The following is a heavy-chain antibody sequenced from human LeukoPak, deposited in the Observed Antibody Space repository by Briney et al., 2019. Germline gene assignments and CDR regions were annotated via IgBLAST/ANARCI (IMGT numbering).Heavy chain of an antibody. D-gene: IGHD4-17*01. CDR2: IYSGGST. V-gene: IGHV3-53*01. Sequence: GGSLRLSCAASGFTVSSNYMNWVRQAPGKGLEWVSVIYSGGSTYYADSVKGQFTISRDNSKNTLYLQMNSLRVEDTAVYYCARELPRFYYGLDVWGQGTTVTVSS. J-gene: IGHJ6*02. CDR3: ARELPRFYYGLDV. CDR1: GFTVSSNY.